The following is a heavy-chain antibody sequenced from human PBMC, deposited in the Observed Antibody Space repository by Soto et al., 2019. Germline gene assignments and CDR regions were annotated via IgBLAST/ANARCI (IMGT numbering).Heavy chain of an antibody. J-gene: IGHJ4*02. CDR2: ISYDGSNK. V-gene: IGHV3-30*18. CDR3: AKDGSIAVAGTVDY. Sequence: QVQLVESGGGVVQPGRSLRLSCAASGFTFSSYGMHWVRQAPGKGLEWVAVISYDGSNKYYADSVKGRFTISRDNSKNTLYLQMNSLRAEDTAVYYCAKDGSIAVAGTVDYWGQGTLVTVSS. D-gene: IGHD6-19*01. CDR1: GFTFSSYG.